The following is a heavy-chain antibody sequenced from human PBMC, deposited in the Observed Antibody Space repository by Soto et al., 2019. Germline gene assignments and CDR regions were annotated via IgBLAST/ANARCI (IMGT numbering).Heavy chain of an antibody. Sequence: SETLSLTCTVSGGSISSYYWSWIRQPPGKGLEWIGYIYYSGSTNYNPSLKSRVTISVDTSKNQFSLKLSSVTAADTAVYYCARGREVPHYDILTTHYFDYWGQGTLVTVSS. D-gene: IGHD3-9*01. J-gene: IGHJ4*02. CDR1: GGSISSYY. V-gene: IGHV4-59*01. CDR3: ARGREVPHYDILTTHYFDY. CDR2: IYYSGST.